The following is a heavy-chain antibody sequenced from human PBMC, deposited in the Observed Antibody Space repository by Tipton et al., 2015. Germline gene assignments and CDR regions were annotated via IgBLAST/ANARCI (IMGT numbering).Heavy chain of an antibody. D-gene: IGHD3-22*01. CDR2: IKTKTDGGTA. J-gene: IGHJ4*02. CDR1: GFSFHNAW. CDR3: STDPDSKSYYANSDAWAYFDS. Sequence: GSLRLSCAASGFSFHNAWMNWVRQAPGKGLEWIGRIKTKTDGGTADYAAPVKGRFTISRDDSKNTLYLHMKSLKTEDTALYYCSTDPDSKSYYANSDAWAYFDSWGQGTLVTVSS. V-gene: IGHV3-15*07.